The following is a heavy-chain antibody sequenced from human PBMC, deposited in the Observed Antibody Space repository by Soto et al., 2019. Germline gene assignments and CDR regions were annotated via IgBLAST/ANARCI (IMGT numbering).Heavy chain of an antibody. CDR2: ISNDGSDK. V-gene: IGHV3-30*18. CDR1: GFTFSSYG. Sequence: GGSLRLSYAASGFTFSSYGMHWVRQAAGKGLEWVAVISNDGSDKYYADAVKGRFTISRDNSKNTLYLQMNSLRAEDTAVYYCAKNPQLWPLPYYFDYWGHGTLVTVSS. J-gene: IGHJ4*01. D-gene: IGHD2-2*01. CDR3: AKNPQLWPLPYYFDY.